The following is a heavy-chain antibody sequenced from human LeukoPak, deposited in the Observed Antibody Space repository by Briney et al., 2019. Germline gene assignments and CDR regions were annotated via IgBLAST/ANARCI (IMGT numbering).Heavy chain of an antibody. CDR1: GGSISSSSYY. D-gene: IGHD5-18*01. CDR3: ARGRTAMVNGVDY. J-gene: IGHJ4*02. V-gene: IGHV4-39*07. Sequence: SETLSLTCTVPGGSISSSSYYWGWIRQPPGKGLEWIGSIYYSGSTYYNPSLKSRVTISVDTSKNQFSLKLSSVTAADTAVYYCARGRTAMVNGVDYWGQGTLVTVSS. CDR2: IYYSGST.